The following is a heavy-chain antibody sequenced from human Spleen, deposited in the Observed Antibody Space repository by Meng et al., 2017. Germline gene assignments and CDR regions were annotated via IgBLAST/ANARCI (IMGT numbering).Heavy chain of an antibody. CDR1: GYNFPDYY. CDR3: ARDEDISAAGKLFGDY. CDR2: IDPKNGDT. D-gene: IGHD6-13*01. J-gene: IGHJ4*02. Sequence: QGEWVASGVRVKKPGASGKVSCKPSGYNFPDYYIHWVRQAPGQGLEWMGRIDPKNGDTHYAQKFQGRVTMTGDTSISTAYMDLSGLRSDDTAVYYCARDEDISAAGKLFGDYWGQGTLVTVSS. V-gene: IGHV1-2*06.